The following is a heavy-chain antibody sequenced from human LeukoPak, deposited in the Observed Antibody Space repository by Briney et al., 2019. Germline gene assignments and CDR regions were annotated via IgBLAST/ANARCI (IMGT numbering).Heavy chain of an antibody. CDR2: ISGSGGST. CDR3: ARGPYDSSGYAPFDY. CDR1: GFTFSSYA. Sequence: PGGSLRLSCAASGFTFSSYAMSWVRQAPGKGLEWVSAISGSGGSTYYADSVKGRFTISRDNAKNSLFLEMSSLRAEDTAVYFCARGPYDSSGYAPFDYWGQGTLVTVSS. J-gene: IGHJ4*02. V-gene: IGHV3-23*01. D-gene: IGHD3-22*01.